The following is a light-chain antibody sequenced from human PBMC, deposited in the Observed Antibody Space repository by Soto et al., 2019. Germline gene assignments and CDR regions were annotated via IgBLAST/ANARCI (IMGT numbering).Light chain of an antibody. CDR3: QQYNDWPSIT. CDR2: GAS. V-gene: IGKV3-15*01. J-gene: IGKJ5*01. CDR1: QSVSSY. Sequence: EIVMTQSPATLSVSSGERATLSCRASQSVSSYLAWYQQKPGQAPRLLIYGASTRATGIPARFSGSGSGTEFTLTISSLQSEDFAVYYCQQYNDWPSITFGQGTRLEI.